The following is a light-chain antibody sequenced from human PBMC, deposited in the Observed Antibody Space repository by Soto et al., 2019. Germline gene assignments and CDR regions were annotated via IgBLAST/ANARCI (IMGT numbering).Light chain of an antibody. J-gene: IGLJ1*01. CDR2: EVS. Sequence: QSALTQPASVSGSPGQSITISCAGTSRDVGAYNYVSWYQQHPGKVPKLMIYEVSSRPSGVSNRFSGSKSDNTASLTISGLQAEDEADYYCSSFTTSSTYVFGTGTKLTVL. CDR1: SRDVGAYNY. CDR3: SSFTTSSTYV. V-gene: IGLV2-14*01.